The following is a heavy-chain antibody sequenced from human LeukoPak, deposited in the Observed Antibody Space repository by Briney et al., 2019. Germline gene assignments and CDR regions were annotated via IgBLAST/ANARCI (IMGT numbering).Heavy chain of an antibody. CDR3: ARAYCSGGSCKGTYGYYFDY. CDR1: GYTFTGYY. CDR2: IKPNSGGT. Sequence: ASVKVSCKASGYTFTGYYMHWVRQAPGQGLEWMGWIKPNSGGTNYAQKFQGRVTMTRDTSISTAYMELSRLRSDDTAMYYCARAYCSGGSCKGTYGYYFDYWGQGTLVTVSS. J-gene: IGHJ4*02. D-gene: IGHD2-15*01. V-gene: IGHV1-2*02.